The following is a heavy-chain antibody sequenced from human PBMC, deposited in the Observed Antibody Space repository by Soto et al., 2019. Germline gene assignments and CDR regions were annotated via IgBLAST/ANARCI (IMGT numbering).Heavy chain of an antibody. D-gene: IGHD3-22*01. J-gene: IGHJ3*02. Sequence: QITLKESGPTLVKPTQTLTLTCTFSGFSLSTSAVGVGWIRQPPGKALEWLALIYWDDDKRYSPSLKSRLTIPKDTSKNQVALTMTNIDPLDTATYYCAHRRYYYDSSGYSVKTGPGAFDIWGQGTMVTVSS. CDR2: IYWDDDK. V-gene: IGHV2-5*02. CDR1: GFSLSTSAVG. CDR3: AHRRYYYDSSGYSVKTGPGAFDI.